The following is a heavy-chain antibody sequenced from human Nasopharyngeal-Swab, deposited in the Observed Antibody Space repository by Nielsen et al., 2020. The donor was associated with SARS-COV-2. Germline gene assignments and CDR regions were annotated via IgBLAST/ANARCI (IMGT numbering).Heavy chain of an antibody. V-gene: IGHV4-31*03. Sequence: SETLSLTCTVSGGSISSGGYYWSWIRQHPGKGLEWIGYIYYSGSTYYNPSLKSRVTISVDTSKSQFSLKLSSVTAADTAVYYCAREALAEITIFGVVSRYGMDVWGQGTTVTVSS. CDR1: GGSISSGGYY. D-gene: IGHD3-3*01. CDR3: AREALAEITIFGVVSRYGMDV. CDR2: IYYSGST. J-gene: IGHJ6*02.